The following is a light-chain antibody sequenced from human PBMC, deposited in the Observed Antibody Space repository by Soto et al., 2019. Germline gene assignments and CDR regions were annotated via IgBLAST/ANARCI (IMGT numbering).Light chain of an antibody. J-gene: IGLJ2*01. V-gene: IGLV2-8*01. CDR3: SSYAGSNDVI. CDR2: EVS. Sequence: QSVLTQPPSASGSPGQSVTISCTGTSSDVGGYKYVSWYQQHPGKAPKLMIYEVSKRPSGVPDRFSGCKSGNTACLTVSGLQAEDEADYYCSSYAGSNDVIFGGGTKLTVL. CDR1: SSDVGGYKY.